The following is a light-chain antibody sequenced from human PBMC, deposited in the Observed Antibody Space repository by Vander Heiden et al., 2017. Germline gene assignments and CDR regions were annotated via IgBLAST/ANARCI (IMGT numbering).Light chain of an antibody. CDR1: QSVLYSSNNKNY. J-gene: IGKJ2*01. Sequence: DIVMTQSPDSLAVSLGERATINCKSSQSVLYSSNNKNYLAWYQQKPGQPPKLLIYWASTRESGVPDRFSGSGSGTDFTLTISILQAEDVAVYYCQQDYSTPRTFGQGTKLEIK. CDR3: QQDYSTPRT. CDR2: WAS. V-gene: IGKV4-1*01.